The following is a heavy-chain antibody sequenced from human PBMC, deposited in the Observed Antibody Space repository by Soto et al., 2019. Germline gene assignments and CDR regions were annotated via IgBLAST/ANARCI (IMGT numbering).Heavy chain of an antibody. CDR1: GYTFTNYD. CDR2: MNPNSGNR. Sequence: QVQLVQSGAEVRKPGASVKVSCKASGYTFTNYDINWVRLAPGEGLEWMGWMNPNSGNRGFGQQFPGRVTMPSKTSITTAYRDLTSLTSDDTAVYFWARGGYGASFPSYPYDVAGWGERTTVTVSS. V-gene: IGHV1-8*01. CDR3: ARGGYGASFPSYPYDVAG. J-gene: IGHJ6*03. D-gene: IGHD5-18*01.